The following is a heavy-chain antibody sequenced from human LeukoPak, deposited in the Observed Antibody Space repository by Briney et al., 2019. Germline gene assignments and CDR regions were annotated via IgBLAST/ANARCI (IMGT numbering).Heavy chain of an antibody. CDR1: GFTFSRYD. CDR3: ARQQGPSYYYDSSGSPAFDI. J-gene: IGHJ3*02. D-gene: IGHD3-22*01. CDR2: IGTAGDT. V-gene: IGHV3-13*01. Sequence: PGGSLRLSCAASGFTFSRYDMHWVRQATGKGLEWVSGIGTAGDTYYAGSVKGRLTISRENAKNSLYLQMNSLTAGDTAVYYCARQQGPSYYYDSSGSPAFDIWGQGTMVTVSS.